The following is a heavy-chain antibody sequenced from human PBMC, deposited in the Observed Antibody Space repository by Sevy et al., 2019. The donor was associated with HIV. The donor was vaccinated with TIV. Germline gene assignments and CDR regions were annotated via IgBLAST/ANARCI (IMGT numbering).Heavy chain of an antibody. CDR2: IRSKAYGGTT. V-gene: IGHV3-49*03. D-gene: IGHD1-1*01. CDR1: GFTFGDYA. J-gene: IGHJ4*02. Sequence: GGSLRLSCTASGFTFGDYAMSWFRQAPGKGLEWVGFIRSKAYGGTTEYAPSVKGRFTISRDDSKSIAYLQMNSMKAEDTAVYYCTSGDWNDVGDYWGQGTLVTVSS. CDR3: TSGDWNDVGDY.